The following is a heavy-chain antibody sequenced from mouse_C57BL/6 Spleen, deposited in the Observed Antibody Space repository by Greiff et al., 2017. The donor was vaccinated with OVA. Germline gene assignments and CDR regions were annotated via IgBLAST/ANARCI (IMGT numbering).Heavy chain of an antibody. Sequence: EVKVEESGPGLVKPSQSLSLTCSVTGYSITSGYYWNWIRQFPGNKLEWMGYISYDGSNNYNPSLKNRNSITRDTSKNQFFLKLNSVTTEDTATYYCARDKLLRGYFDVWGTGTTVTVSS. CDR2: ISYDGSN. CDR1: GYSITSGYY. D-gene: IGHD1-1*01. V-gene: IGHV3-6*01. J-gene: IGHJ1*03. CDR3: ARDKLLRGYFDV.